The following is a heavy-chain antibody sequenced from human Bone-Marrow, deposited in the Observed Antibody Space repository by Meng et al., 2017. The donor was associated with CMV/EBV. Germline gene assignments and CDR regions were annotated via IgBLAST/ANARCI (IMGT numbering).Heavy chain of an antibody. CDR2: ISSSSSYI. J-gene: IGHJ4*02. D-gene: IGHD2-2*02. CDR3: ARLVCSSTSCYNFSDY. Sequence: GESLKISCAASGFTFSSHSMNWVRQAPGKGLEWVSSISSSSSYIYYADSVKGRFTISRDNAKNSLYLQMNSLRAEDTAVYYCARLVCSSTSCYNFSDYWGQGTLVTVSS. CDR1: GFTFSSHS. V-gene: IGHV3-21*01.